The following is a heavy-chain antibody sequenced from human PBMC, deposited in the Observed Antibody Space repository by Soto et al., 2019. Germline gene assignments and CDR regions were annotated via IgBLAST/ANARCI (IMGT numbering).Heavy chain of an antibody. V-gene: IGHV1-3*01. J-gene: IGHJ6*02. CDR1: GYTLTSYA. CDR3: AREGWGVGATKVYYYGMAV. CDR2: INAGNGNT. D-gene: IGHD1-26*01. Sequence: ASVKVSCKASGYTLTSYAMHWVRQAPGQRLEWMGWINAGNGNTKYSQKFQGRVTITRDTSASTAYMELSSLRSEDTAVYYCAREGWGVGATKVYYYGMAVWAKGPPSPSP.